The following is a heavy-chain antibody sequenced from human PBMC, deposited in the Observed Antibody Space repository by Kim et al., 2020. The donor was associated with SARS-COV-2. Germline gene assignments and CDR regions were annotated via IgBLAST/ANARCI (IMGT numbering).Heavy chain of an antibody. D-gene: IGHD3-22*01. J-gene: IGHJ4*02. CDR3: ARDGFYDSSGYYPDFDY. Sequence: GQDAFTISRDNSKTTLYLQMDSLRAEDTAVYYCARDGFYDSSGYYPDFDYWGQGTLVTVSS. V-gene: IGHV3-30*01.